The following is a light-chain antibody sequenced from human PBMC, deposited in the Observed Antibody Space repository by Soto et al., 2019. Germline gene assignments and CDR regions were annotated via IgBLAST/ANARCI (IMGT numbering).Light chain of an antibody. CDR1: QSVSKY. V-gene: IGKV3-20*01. CDR3: QQYGGSPQT. J-gene: IGKJ1*01. CDR2: GAS. Sequence: IVLTQSPGTLALSPGEGATLSCRASQSVSKYLAWYQQKPGQAPRLLIYGASSRATGIPDSFSGSGSGTDFTLTISRLEPEDFAVYYCQQYGGSPQTFGQGTRWIS.